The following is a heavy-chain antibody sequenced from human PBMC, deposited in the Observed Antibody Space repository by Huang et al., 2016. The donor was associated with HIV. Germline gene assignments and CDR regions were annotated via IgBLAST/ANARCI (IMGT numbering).Heavy chain of an antibody. J-gene: IGHJ3*02. D-gene: IGHD2-15*01. CDR1: GGSISGSSYY. V-gene: IGHV4-39*01. CDR3: ARPIGFEFSGPSWAFDI. CDR2: IHYSGST. Sequence: QLQLQESGPGLVKPSETLSLTCTVSGGSISGSSYYWGWIRQPPGKGLEWIGSIHYSGSTDYTPSLKSRVTIAVDTSKNQFSLKLSSVTAADTAVYYCARPIGFEFSGPSWAFDIWGQGTMVTVSS.